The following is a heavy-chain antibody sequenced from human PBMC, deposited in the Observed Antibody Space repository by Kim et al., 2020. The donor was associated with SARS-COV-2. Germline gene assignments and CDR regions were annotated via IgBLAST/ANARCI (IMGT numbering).Heavy chain of an antibody. CDR3: AKDTFPYYYDSSGYYGY. Sequence: VKGRFTISRDNAKNSLYLQMNSLRADDTALYYCAKDTFPYYYDSSGYYGYWGQGTLVTVSS. J-gene: IGHJ4*02. D-gene: IGHD3-22*01. V-gene: IGHV3-9*01.